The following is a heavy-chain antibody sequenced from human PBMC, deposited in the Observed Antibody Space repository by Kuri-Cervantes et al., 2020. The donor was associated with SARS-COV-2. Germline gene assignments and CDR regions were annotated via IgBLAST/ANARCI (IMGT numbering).Heavy chain of an antibody. CDR3: ARAQGPPMVPFYY. Sequence: SVKVSCKASGYTFTSYDINWVRQATGQGLEWMGWMNPNSGNTGYAQKFQGRVTMTRNTSISTVYMELSSLRSEDTAVYYCARAQGPPMVPFYYWGQGTLVTVSS. CDR2: MNPNSGNT. V-gene: IGHV1-8*01. CDR1: GYTFTSYD. D-gene: IGHD3-10*01. J-gene: IGHJ4*02.